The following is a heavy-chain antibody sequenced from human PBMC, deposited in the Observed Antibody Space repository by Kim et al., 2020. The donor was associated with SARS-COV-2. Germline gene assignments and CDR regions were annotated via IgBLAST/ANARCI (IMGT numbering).Heavy chain of an antibody. CDR2: IYYSGST. D-gene: IGHD3-9*01. J-gene: IGHJ2*01. CDR1: GGSVSSGSYY. Sequence: SETLSLTCTVSGGSVSSGSYYWSWIRQPPGKGLEWIGYIYYSGSTNYNPSLKSRVTISVDTSKNQFSLKLSSVTAADTAVYYCARGAYYDILTGYSSNYWYFDLWGRGTLVTVSS. V-gene: IGHV4-61*01. CDR3: ARGAYYDILTGYSSNYWYFDL.